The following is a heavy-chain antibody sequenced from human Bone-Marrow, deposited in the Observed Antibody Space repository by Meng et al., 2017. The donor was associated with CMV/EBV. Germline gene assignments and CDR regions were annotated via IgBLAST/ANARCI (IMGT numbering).Heavy chain of an antibody. CDR3: VREDGVDASRGNRFDP. V-gene: IGHV3-74*01. Sequence: GESLKISCAGSGFTFSTYNMNWARQGPGKGLVWVSRINHDGSNTIYADSVKGRFTISRDNAKNTLYLQMNTLRAEDTAVYYCVREDGVDASRGNRFDPWGQGTRVTVSS. D-gene: IGHD3-3*01. CDR2: INHDGSNT. CDR1: GFTFSTYN. J-gene: IGHJ5*02.